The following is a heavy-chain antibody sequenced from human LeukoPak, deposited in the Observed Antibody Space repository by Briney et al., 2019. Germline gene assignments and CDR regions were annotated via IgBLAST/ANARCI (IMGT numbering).Heavy chain of an antibody. V-gene: IGHV4-39*07. J-gene: IGHJ5*02. D-gene: IGHD3-3*01. Sequence: SETLSLTCTVSGGSIGSSSYYWGWIRQPPGKGLEWIGSIYYSGSTYYNPSLKSRVTISVDTSKNQFSLKLSSVTAADTAVYYCARATFLEWLTENWFDPWGQGTLVTVSS. CDR3: ARATFLEWLTENWFDP. CDR1: GGSIGSSSYY. CDR2: IYYSGST.